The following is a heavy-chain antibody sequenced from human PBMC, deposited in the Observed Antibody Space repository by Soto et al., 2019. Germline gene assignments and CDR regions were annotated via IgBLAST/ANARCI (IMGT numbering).Heavy chain of an antibody. CDR1: GGSFSGYY. Sequence: SETLSLTCAVYGGSFSGYYWSWIRQPPGKGLEWIGEINHSGSTNYNPSLKSRVTISVDTSKNQFSLKLSSVTAADTAVYYCARGKKRAYDYYGSGSYHYFDYWGQGTLVTVSS. J-gene: IGHJ4*02. V-gene: IGHV4-34*01. CDR3: ARGKKRAYDYYGSGSYHYFDY. D-gene: IGHD3-10*01. CDR2: INHSGST.